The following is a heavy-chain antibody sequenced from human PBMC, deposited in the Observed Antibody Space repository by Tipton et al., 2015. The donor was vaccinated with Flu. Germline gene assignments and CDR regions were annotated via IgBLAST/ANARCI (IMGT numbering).Heavy chain of an antibody. CDR2: VSATGGNR. D-gene: IGHD4-17*01. CDR3: ANNDLDDYGNFEY. V-gene: IGHV3-23*01. CDR1: GLTFSNYA. J-gene: IGHJ4*02. Sequence: VQSGGSRRLSCAASGLTFSNYAMSWVRQAPGKGLEWVASVSATGGNRWYADSVEGRFTIFRDNSMNTLFLQMNSLGPDDTALYHCANNDLDDYGNFEYWGRGTLVTVAS.